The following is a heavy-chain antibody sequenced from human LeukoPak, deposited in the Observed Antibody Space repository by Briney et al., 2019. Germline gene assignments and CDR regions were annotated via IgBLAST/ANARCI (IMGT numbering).Heavy chain of an antibody. CDR2: IYYSGST. V-gene: IGHV4-30-4*01. D-gene: IGHD4-11*01. CDR1: GGSLSSGDYY. J-gene: IGHJ4*02. CDR3: ARVPTGLQGAFDY. Sequence: PSETLSLTCTVSGGSLSSGDYYWSWIRQPPGKGLEWIGYIYYSGSTYYNPSLKSRVTISVDTSKNQFSLKLSSVTAADTAVYYCARVPTGLQGAFDYWGQGTLVTVSS.